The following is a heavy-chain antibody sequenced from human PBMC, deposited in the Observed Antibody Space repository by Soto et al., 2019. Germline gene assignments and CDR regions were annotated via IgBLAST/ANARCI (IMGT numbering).Heavy chain of an antibody. CDR1: GGTFSSHV. V-gene: IGHV1-69*01. D-gene: IGHD2-2*01. CDR2: IIPKFVTP. J-gene: IGHJ4*02. Sequence: QVQLVQSGAEVKKPGSSVRVSCKTSGGTFSSHVFSWVRQAPGQGLEWMGGIIPKFVTPNSAQRFQDRVTITADESTSTVYMELSSLRPEDTDGYYGARGAEGWGDNYKYPHSVLWGQGTLVTV. CDR3: ARGAEGWGDNYKYPHSVL.